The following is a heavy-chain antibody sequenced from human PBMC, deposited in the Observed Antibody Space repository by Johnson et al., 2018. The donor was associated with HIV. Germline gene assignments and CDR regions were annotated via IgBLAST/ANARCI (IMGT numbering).Heavy chain of an antibody. Sequence: VQLVESGGGVVRPGGSLRLSCAASGFTFSNAWMSWVRQAPGKGLEWVGRIKSKTDGGTTDYAAPVKGRFTISRDDSKNTLYLQMNSLKAEDTAVYYCTTARLLWWGGAFDIWGQGTVVTVSS. CDR1: GFTFSNAW. CDR3: TTARLLWWGGAFDI. D-gene: IGHD3-10*01. V-gene: IGHV3-15*01. J-gene: IGHJ3*02. CDR2: IKSKTDGGTT.